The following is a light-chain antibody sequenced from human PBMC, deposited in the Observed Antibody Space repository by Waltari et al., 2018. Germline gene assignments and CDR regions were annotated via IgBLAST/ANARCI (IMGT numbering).Light chain of an antibody. Sequence: QSALTQPASVSGSPGQSITISCTGTSSDVGGYNYVSWYQQHPDKAPKLMIYDVSNRPSGVSNRFSGSKPGNTASLTISGLQAEDEADYYCSSYTSSNTLGFGTGTKVTVL. CDR2: DVS. CDR3: SSYTSSNTLG. J-gene: IGLJ1*01. V-gene: IGLV2-14*03. CDR1: SSDVGGYNY.